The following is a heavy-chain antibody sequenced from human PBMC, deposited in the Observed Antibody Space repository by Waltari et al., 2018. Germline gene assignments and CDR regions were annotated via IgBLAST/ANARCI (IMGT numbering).Heavy chain of an antibody. Sequence: QLQLQESGPGLVKPSETLSLTCTVSGGSVSSSRYYLGWLRLPPGKGVEWIGSINYSGRTYYNPSLKSRVTISVDTSKNQFSLKVNSVTAADTAVYSCARRAPDSSGSQYYFDHWGQGTLVTVSS. CDR1: GGSVSSSRYY. D-gene: IGHD3-22*01. J-gene: IGHJ4*02. V-gene: IGHV4-39*01. CDR2: INYSGRT. CDR3: ARRAPDSSGSQYYFDH.